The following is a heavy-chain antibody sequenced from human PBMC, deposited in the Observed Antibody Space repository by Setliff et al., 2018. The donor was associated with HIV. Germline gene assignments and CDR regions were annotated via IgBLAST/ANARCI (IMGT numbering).Heavy chain of an antibody. J-gene: IGHJ5*02. Sequence: PSETLSLTCTVSGGSISGQYWSWFLQPPGKNMEWIASIYSSGTTNYNPSLRSRVIISVDTPRNQFSLRVTSVTAADTALYYCARRSIAVREAQFDPWGQGTQVTVSS. CDR1: GGSISGQY. CDR3: ARRSIAVREAQFDP. V-gene: IGHV4-59*11. D-gene: IGHD6-6*01. CDR2: IYSSGTT.